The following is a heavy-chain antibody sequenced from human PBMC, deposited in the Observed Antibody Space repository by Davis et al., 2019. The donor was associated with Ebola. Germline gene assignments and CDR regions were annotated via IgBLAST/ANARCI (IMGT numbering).Heavy chain of an antibody. CDR1: GFTFSSYA. CDR3: ASWFSVTTSGNYYYYYGMDV. J-gene: IGHJ6*02. V-gene: IGHV3-21*01. Sequence: GGSLRLSCAASGFTFSSYAMNWVRQAPGKGLEWVSSISSNSSYIYYADSVKGRFTISRDNAKNSLYLQMNSLRAEDTAVYYCASWFSVTTSGNYYYYYGMDVWGQGTTVTVSS. D-gene: IGHD4-17*01. CDR2: ISSNSSYI.